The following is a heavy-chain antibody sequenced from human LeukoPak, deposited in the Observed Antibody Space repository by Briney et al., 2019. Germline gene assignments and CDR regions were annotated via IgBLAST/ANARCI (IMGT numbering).Heavy chain of an antibody. CDR2: IIPIFGTA. Sequence: GSSVKVSCQASGCTFSSYAISWVRQARGRGLDSMGGIIPIFGTANYAQKFQGRVTITTDESTSTVYMVLSSLRYDDTAVYYWARGGVVPAAPTPFDPWGQGTLVTVSS. D-gene: IGHD2-2*01. CDR3: ARGGVVPAAPTPFDP. V-gene: IGHV1-69*05. CDR1: GCTFSSYA. J-gene: IGHJ5*02.